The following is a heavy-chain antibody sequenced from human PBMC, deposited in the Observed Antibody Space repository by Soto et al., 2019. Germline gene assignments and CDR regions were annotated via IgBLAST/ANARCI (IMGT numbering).Heavy chain of an antibody. CDR3: ARGGVGVTIFGVVTREDY. V-gene: IGHV1-18*01. Sequence: ASVKVSCKASGYTFTSYGISWVRQAPGQGLEWMGWISAYNGNTNYAQKLQGRVTMTTDTSTSTAYMELRSLRSDDTAVYYCARGGVGVTIFGVVTREDYWGQGTLVTVSS. CDR2: ISAYNGNT. J-gene: IGHJ4*02. D-gene: IGHD3-3*01. CDR1: GYTFTSYG.